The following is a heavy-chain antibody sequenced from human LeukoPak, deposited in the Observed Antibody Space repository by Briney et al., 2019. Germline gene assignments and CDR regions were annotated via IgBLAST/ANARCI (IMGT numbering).Heavy chain of an antibody. CDR3: TRTYDFWSDTNFDY. V-gene: IGHV3-73*01. CDR1: GFSFSGSA. Sequence: GGSLKLSCAASGFSFSGSAMRWVRQASGKGLEWVGRIRNGANSYATTYAASVKGRFTISRDNSKNTAYLQMNSLKTEDTAVYYCTRTYDFWSDTNFDYWGQGTLVTVSS. CDR2: IRNGANSYAT. D-gene: IGHD3-3*01. J-gene: IGHJ4*02.